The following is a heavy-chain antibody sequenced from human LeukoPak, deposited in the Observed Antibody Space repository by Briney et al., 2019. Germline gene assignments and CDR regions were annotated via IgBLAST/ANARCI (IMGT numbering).Heavy chain of an antibody. CDR2: ITGSGAGT. CDR1: GFTSINYA. V-gene: IGHV3-23*01. J-gene: IGHJ4*02. D-gene: IGHD5-12*01. Sequence: PGGSLRLSCTASGFTSINYAMSWVRQPPGKGLEWISGITGSGAGTYYADSVKGRFTISRDNSKNTLYLQMNSLRGEDTAVYYCAKGAATMGDCWGQGILVTVS. CDR3: AKGAATMGDC.